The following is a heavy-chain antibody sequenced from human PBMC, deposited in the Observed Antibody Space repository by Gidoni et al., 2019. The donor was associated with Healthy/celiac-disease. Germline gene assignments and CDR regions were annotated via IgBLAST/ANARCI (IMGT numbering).Heavy chain of an antibody. CDR3: ASLDRPHSGSPDNKQFGY. Sequence: QVQLVESGGGVVQPGRSLRLSCAASGFTFSSYALHWVRQAPGKGLGWVAVISYEGSNKYYAYSVKGRFTISRDNSKNTLYLQMNSLRAEDTAVYYCASLDRPHSGSPDNKQFGYWGQGTLVTVSS. D-gene: IGHD1-26*01. CDR1: GFTFSSYA. CDR2: ISYEGSNK. J-gene: IGHJ4*02. V-gene: IGHV3-30-3*01.